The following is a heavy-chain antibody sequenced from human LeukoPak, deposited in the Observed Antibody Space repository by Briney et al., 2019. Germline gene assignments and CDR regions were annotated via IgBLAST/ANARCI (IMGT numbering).Heavy chain of an antibody. CDR1: GFTFSSYS. V-gene: IGHV3-21*01. CDR2: INSSSSYI. CDR3: ARDRLDITVAGTVDY. Sequence: GGSLRLSCAASGFTFSSYSMNWVRQAPGKGLEWVSFINSSSSYIFYADSVKGRFTISRDNSKNTLQLQMDSLRAEDTAVYYCARDRLDITVAGTVDYWGQGTLVTVSS. J-gene: IGHJ4*02. D-gene: IGHD6-19*01.